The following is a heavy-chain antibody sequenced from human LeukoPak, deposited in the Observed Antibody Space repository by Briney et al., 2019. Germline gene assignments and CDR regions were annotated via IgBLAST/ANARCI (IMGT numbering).Heavy chain of an antibody. CDR1: GYTFTSYG. Sequence: ASVKVSCKASGYTFTSYGISWVRQAPGQGLEWMGWISAYNGNTNYAQKLQGRVTMTTDTSTSTGYMELRSLRSDDTAVYYCARGKVVPAAIGHWFDPWGQGTLVTVSS. V-gene: IGHV1-18*01. D-gene: IGHD2-2*01. CDR2: ISAYNGNT. CDR3: ARGKVVPAAIGHWFDP. J-gene: IGHJ5*02.